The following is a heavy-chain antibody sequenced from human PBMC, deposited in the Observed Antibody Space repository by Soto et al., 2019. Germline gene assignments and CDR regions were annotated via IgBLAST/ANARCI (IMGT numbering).Heavy chain of an antibody. J-gene: IGHJ5*02. V-gene: IGHV4-34*01. CDR2: INHSGST. CDR1: GGSFSGYY. Sequence: SETLSLTCAVYGGSFSGYYWSWIRQPPGKGLEWIGEINHSGSTNYNPSLKSRVTISVDTSKNQFSLKLSSVTAADTAVYYCAREKSRSSSKDWFDPWGHGTLVTVSS. D-gene: IGHD6-6*01. CDR3: AREKSRSSSKDWFDP.